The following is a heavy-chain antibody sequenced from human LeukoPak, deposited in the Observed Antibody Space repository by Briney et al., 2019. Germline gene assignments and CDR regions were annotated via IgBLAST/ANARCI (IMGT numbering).Heavy chain of an antibody. D-gene: IGHD6-13*01. CDR3: ASCTSSWYSHDY. Sequence: PGRSLRLSCAASGFTFDDYAMHWVRQAPGKGLEWVSGISWNSGSIGYADSVKGRFTISRDNAKNSLYLQMNSLSAEDTALYYCASCTSSWYSHDYWGQGTLVTVSS. V-gene: IGHV3-9*01. CDR2: ISWNSGSI. J-gene: IGHJ4*02. CDR1: GFTFDDYA.